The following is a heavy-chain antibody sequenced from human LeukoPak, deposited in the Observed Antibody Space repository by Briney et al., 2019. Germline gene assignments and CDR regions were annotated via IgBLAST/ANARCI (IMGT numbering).Heavy chain of an antibody. CDR1: GGSIRSGGYY. D-gene: IGHD6-25*01. J-gene: IGHJ4*02. CDR2: IYYSGST. CDR3: ASLLISSGDY. V-gene: IGHV4-31*03. Sequence: SETLSLTCTVSGGSIRSGGYYWSWIRQHPGKGLEWIGYIYYSGSTYYNPSLKSRVTISVDTSKNQFSLKLSSVTAADTAVYYCASLLISSGDYWGQGTLVTVSS.